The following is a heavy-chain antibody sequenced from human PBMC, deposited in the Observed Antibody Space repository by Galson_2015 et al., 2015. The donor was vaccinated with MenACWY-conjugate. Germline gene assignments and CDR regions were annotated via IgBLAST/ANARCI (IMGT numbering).Heavy chain of an antibody. V-gene: IGHV3-23*01. CDR1: GFTFSSYA. CDR3: AKGVSSGFYYYYMDV. CDR2: ISGSGGST. Sequence: SLRLSCAASGFTFSSYAMSWVRQAPGKGLEWVSAISGSGGSTYYADSVKGRFTISRDNSKNTLYLQMNSLRAEDTAVYYCAKGVSSGFYYYYMDVWGKGTTVTVSS. J-gene: IGHJ6*03. D-gene: IGHD3-22*01.